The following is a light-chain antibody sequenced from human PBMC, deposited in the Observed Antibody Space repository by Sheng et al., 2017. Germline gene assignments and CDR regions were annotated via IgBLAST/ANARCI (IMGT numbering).Light chain of an antibody. V-gene: IGKV1-39*01. J-gene: IGKJ1*01. Sequence: DIQMTQSQSSLSASVGDRVTISCRASQSIRTFLNWYQHKPGKAPQLLIYAASNLQSGSHQGSVAVALGQISLSPSAVCNLKILQLTNCQQSYSTPVTFGQGTKV. CDR2: AAS. CDR3: QQSYSTPVT. CDR1: QSIRTF.